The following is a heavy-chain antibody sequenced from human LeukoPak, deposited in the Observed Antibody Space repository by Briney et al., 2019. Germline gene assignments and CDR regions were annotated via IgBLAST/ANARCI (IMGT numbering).Heavy chain of an antibody. CDR1: GYTYTSYD. J-gene: IGHJ5*02. Sequence: ASVKVSCKASGYTYTSYDINWVRQATGQGLEWMGWMNPNSGNTGYAQKFQGRVTITRNTSISTAYMELSSLRSEDTAVYYCARGVGYCSSTSCKPAWFDPWGQGTLVTVSS. V-gene: IGHV1-8*03. CDR2: MNPNSGNT. CDR3: ARGVGYCSSTSCKPAWFDP. D-gene: IGHD2-2*01.